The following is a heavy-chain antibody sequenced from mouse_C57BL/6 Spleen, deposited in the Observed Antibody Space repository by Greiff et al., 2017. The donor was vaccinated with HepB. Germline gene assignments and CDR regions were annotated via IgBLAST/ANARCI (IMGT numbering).Heavy chain of an antibody. Sequence: EVMLVESGGGLVKPGGSLKLSCAASGFTFSSYAMSWVRQTPEKRLEWVATISDGGSYTYYPDNVKGRFTISRDNAKNNLYLQMSHLKSEDTAMYYCAREGWDDAMYYWGQGTSVTVSS. CDR3: AREGWDDAMYY. D-gene: IGHD4-1*01. J-gene: IGHJ4*01. CDR2: ISDGGSYT. V-gene: IGHV5-4*01. CDR1: GFTFSSYA.